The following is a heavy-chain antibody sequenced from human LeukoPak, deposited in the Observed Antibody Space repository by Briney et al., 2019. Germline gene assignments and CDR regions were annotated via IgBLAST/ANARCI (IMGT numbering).Heavy chain of an antibody. V-gene: IGHV1-24*01. CDR2: LDPEDGET. CDR3: ARANTAMALAFDY. D-gene: IGHD5-18*01. CDR1: GYTLTELS. J-gene: IGHJ4*02. Sequence: ASVKVSRKVSGYTLTELSMHWVRQAPGKGLEWMGGLDPEDGETIYAQKFQGRVTMTEDTSTDTAYMELSSLRSEDTAVYYCARANTAMALAFDYWGQGTLVTVSS.